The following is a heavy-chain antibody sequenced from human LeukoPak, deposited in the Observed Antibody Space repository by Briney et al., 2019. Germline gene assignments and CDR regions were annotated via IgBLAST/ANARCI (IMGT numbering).Heavy chain of an antibody. V-gene: IGHV4-30-4*01. J-gene: IGHJ4*02. CDR2: IYYRGST. CDR1: GGSISSGDYY. Sequence: SETLSLTCTVSGGSISSGDYYWSWIRQPPGKGLEWIGYIYYRGSTHYNSSLKGRVTISLDTSKNQFSLKLSSVTAADTAVYYCARALIVDYYDIAFDYWGQGTLVTVSS. CDR3: ARALIVDYYDIAFDY. D-gene: IGHD3-22*01.